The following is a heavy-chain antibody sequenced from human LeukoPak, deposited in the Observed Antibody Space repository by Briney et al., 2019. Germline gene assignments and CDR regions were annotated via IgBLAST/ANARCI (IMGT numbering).Heavy chain of an antibody. CDR3: AKRGKYFFDR. CDR1: GFSFRSSV. Sequence: GGSLRLSCAASGFSFRSSVMSWVRQAPGKGLEWVSTFSGSSGNTYYADSVKGRFTISSDNSKNTLYLQMNSLRDEDTAVYYCAKRGKYFFDRWGQGILVTVSS. CDR2: FSGSSGNT. J-gene: IGHJ4*02. D-gene: IGHD3-16*01. V-gene: IGHV3-23*01.